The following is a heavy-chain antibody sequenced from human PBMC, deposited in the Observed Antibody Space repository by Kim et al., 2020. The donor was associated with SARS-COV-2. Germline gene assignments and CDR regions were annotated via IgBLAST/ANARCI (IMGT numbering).Heavy chain of an antibody. CDR1: GLTLSPTD. D-gene: IGHD2-8*01. J-gene: IGHJ4*02. Sequence: GGSLRLSCAASGLTLSPTDMHWVRQAPGKGLEWIAYISRSGSAIDYADSVKGRFTISRDEAKNSIFLQMNSLRDEDTAVYYCARERMAFDFWGQVTLVTVPS. CDR3: ARERMAFDF. V-gene: IGHV3-48*02. CDR2: ISRSGSAI.